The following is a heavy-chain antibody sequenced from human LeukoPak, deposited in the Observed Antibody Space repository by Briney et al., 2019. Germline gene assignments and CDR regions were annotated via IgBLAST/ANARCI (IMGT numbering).Heavy chain of an antibody. CDR3: TRDRGWQSFDY. V-gene: IGHV3-7*01. D-gene: IGHD3-10*01. CDR2: IKLDGSET. CDR1: GFTFRTYW. J-gene: IGHJ4*02. Sequence: GGSLRLSCAASGFTFRTYWMTWVRQGPGKRLERVANIKLDGSETYYVGSVRGRFTISRDNAKNSLYLQMNSLRAEDTAVYYCTRDRGWQSFDYWGQGTLVTVSS.